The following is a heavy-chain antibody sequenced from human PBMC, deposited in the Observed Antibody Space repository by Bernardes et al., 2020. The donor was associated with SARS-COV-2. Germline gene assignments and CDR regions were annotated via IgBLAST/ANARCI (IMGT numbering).Heavy chain of an antibody. D-gene: IGHD2-15*01. CDR3: ARDWSRAVVTHANNVFDI. J-gene: IGHJ3*02. CDR2: INAGNGNT. CDR1: GYTFTSCS. Sequence: ASVKASCKASGYTFTSCSMHWVRQAPGQRLEWMGWINAGNGNTKYSQKFQGRVTITSDTSASTAYMELSSLRSEDTAVYYCARDWSRAVVTHANNVFDIWGQGTVVTVSS. V-gene: IGHV1-3*01.